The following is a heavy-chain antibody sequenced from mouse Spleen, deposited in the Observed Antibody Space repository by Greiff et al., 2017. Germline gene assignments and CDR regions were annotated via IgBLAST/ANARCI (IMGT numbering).Heavy chain of an antibody. CDR2: ISSGSSTI. Sequence: EVNVVESGGGLVKPGGSLKLSCAASGFTLSDYGMHWVRQAPEKGLEWVAYISSGSSTIYYADTVKGRFTISRDNAKNTLFLQMTSLRSEDTAMYYCARRYYGNLNWYFDVWGAGTTVTVSS. J-gene: IGHJ1*01. V-gene: IGHV5-17*01. D-gene: IGHD2-1*01. CDR1: GFTLSDYG. CDR3: ARRYYGNLNWYFDV.